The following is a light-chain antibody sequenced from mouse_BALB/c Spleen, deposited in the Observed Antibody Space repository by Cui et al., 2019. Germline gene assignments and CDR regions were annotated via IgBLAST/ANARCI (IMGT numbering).Light chain of an antibody. Sequence: INMTQSLASLPVSVGETVTITCRASENIYVKLGWYQQKQGKSPQLLVYKATNLADGVPSRFSGSGSGTQYTLKINSLQPEDFGSYYCQQFWSNPFTFGAGTKLEIK. J-gene: IGKJ4*01. V-gene: IGKV12-46*01. CDR2: KAT. CDR3: QQFWSNPFT. CDR1: ENIYVK.